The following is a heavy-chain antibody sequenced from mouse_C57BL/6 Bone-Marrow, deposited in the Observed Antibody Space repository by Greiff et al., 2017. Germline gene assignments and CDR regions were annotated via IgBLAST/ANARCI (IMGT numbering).Heavy chain of an antibody. J-gene: IGHJ4*01. CDR1: GYTFTSYW. V-gene: IGHV1-5*01. CDR3: THYYGSSHYAMDY. Sequence: VQLKQSGTVLARPGASVKMSCKTSGYTFTSYWMHWVKQRPGQGLEWIGAIYPGNSDTSYNQKFKGKAKLTAVTSASTAYMELSSLTNEDSAVYYCTHYYGSSHYAMDYWGQGTSVTVSS. CDR2: IYPGNSDT. D-gene: IGHD1-1*01.